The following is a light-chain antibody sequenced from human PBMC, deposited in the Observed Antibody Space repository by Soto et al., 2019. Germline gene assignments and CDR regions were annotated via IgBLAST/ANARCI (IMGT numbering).Light chain of an antibody. CDR2: LGS. J-gene: IGKJ2*01. Sequence: DIVMTQSPLSLPVTPGGPASISCRSSQSLLKINGYGNGDWYLQKQGQSPQLLIFLGSNRAAGVPDRFSGSGSGTDFTLKISRVEAEDVGTYYCMQALETPYTFGQGTKLEIK. V-gene: IGKV2-28*01. CDR3: MQALETPYT. CDR1: QSLLKINGYGN.